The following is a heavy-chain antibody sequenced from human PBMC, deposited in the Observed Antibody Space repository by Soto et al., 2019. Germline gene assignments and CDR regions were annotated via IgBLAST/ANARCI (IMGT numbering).Heavy chain of an antibody. Sequence: QVQLVESGGGVVQPGRSLRLSCAASGFTFNNYAMHWVRQAPGKGLEWVAVISYDGSNKYYADSVKGRFTISRDNSKNTLYLQMTSLRAEDTAVYYCARDGVDIVATIQLDYRVQGTLVTVSS. J-gene: IGHJ4*02. D-gene: IGHD5-12*01. CDR3: ARDGVDIVATIQLDY. CDR1: GFTFNNYA. CDR2: ISYDGSNK. V-gene: IGHV3-30-3*01.